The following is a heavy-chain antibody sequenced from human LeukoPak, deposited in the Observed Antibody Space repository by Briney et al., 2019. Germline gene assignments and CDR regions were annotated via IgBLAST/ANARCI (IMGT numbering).Heavy chain of an antibody. J-gene: IGHJ6*02. D-gene: IGHD2-21*01. CDR2: IYYSGST. V-gene: IGHV4-59*01. CDR3: AREHIDGMDV. Sequence: SETLSLTCTVSGGSISSYYRSWIRQPPGKGLEWIGYIYYSGSTNYNPSLKSRVTISVDTSKNQFSLKLSSVTAADTAVYYCAREHIDGMDVWGQGTTVTVSS. CDR1: GGSISSYY.